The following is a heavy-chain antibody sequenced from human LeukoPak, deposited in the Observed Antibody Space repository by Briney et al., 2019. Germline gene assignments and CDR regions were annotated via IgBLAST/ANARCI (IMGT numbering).Heavy chain of an antibody. V-gene: IGHV1-2*02. J-gene: IGHJ3*02. CDR1: GYTFTGYY. D-gene: IGHD3-10*01. CDR3: TRDCTMVRGVKYACDI. CDR2: IKCNSGGT. Sequence: ASVKASCKASGYTFTGYYMHLVGQAPGLRLRGMGWIKCNSGGTNYAQKLQGRATMSRDTSISTAYMELSRLRSEDTAVYYCTRDCTMVRGVKYACDICGQGTMCTVSS.